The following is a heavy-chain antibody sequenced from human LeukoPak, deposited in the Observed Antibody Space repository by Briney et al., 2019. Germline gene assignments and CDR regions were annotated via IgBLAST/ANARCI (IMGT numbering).Heavy chain of an antibody. D-gene: IGHD1-26*01. V-gene: IGHV3-23*01. CDR2: ISGSGGST. J-gene: IGHJ4*02. Sequence: QTGGSLRLSCAASGFTFSSYGMSWVRQAPGKGLEWVSAISGSGGSTYYADSVKGRFTISRDNSKNTLYLQMNSLRAEDTAVCYCAKGDGIVDYWGQGTLVTVSS. CDR1: GFTFSSYG. CDR3: AKGDGIVDY.